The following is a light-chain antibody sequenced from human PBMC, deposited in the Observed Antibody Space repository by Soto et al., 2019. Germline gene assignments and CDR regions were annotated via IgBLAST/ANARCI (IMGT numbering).Light chain of an antibody. J-gene: IGLJ1*01. CDR2: DVS. CDR3: SSYTSSRTYV. Sequence: QSALTQPASVSGSPGQSITISCTGTSSDVGGYNYVSWYQQPPGKAPRLMIYDVSNRPSGVSNRFSGSKSGNTASLTISGLQAEDEAEYYCSSYTSSRTYVFGTGTKLTVL. CDR1: SSDVGGYNY. V-gene: IGLV2-14*01.